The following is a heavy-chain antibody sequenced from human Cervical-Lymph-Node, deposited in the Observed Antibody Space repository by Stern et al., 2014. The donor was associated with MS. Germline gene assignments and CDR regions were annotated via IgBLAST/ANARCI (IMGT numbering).Heavy chain of an antibody. V-gene: IGHV3-9*01. CDR3: AKEIRRADSSPDY. D-gene: IGHD6-13*01. CDR1: GFRFDLYA. Sequence: QLVESGGDLVQPGRSLRLSCAASGFRFDLYAMHWVRQVPGKGLEWVAGISWNSVSIGYAGSVQGRFTISRDNVKNFLYLQMDSLRPEDTAVYYCAKEIRRADSSPDYWGQGALVTVSS. CDR2: ISWNSVSI. J-gene: IGHJ4*02.